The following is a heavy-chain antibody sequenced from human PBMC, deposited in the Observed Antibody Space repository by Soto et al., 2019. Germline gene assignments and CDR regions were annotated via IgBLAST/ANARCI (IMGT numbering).Heavy chain of an antibody. Sequence: QVQLQESGPGLVQPSETLSLTCTVSNVSISTYYWTWIRQPAGKGLEWIGRMSTSGGSNYNPSLQGRVTMSVDTSKNQVSLNLTSVTAADTAVYYCAREHILLAASGKRDFDYWGQGTLVTVSS. CDR3: AREHILLAASGKRDFDY. D-gene: IGHD6-13*01. J-gene: IGHJ4*02. V-gene: IGHV4-4*07. CDR1: NVSISTYY. CDR2: MSTSGGS.